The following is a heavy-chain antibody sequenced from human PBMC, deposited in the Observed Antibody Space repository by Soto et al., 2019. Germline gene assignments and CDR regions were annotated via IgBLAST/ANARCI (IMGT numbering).Heavy chain of an antibody. CDR2: SYYTGST. CDR3: AREYMVRGVMGAFDI. D-gene: IGHD3-10*01. Sequence: QVHLQESGPGLVRPSQTLSLTCTVSGGSISSGGYYWSWIRQHPGKGLEWIGYSYYTGSTYYNPSLKSRVTISVDTSMNQFSLKLSSVTAADTAVYYCAREYMVRGVMGAFDIWGQGTMVTVSS. V-gene: IGHV4-31*03. J-gene: IGHJ3*02. CDR1: GGSISSGGYY.